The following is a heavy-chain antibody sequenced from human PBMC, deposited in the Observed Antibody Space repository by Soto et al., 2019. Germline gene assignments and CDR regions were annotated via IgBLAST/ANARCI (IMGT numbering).Heavy chain of an antibody. CDR1: GFTFSSYA. CDR2: ISGSGGST. V-gene: IGHV3-23*01. Sequence: SGESLRLSCAASGFTFSSYAMSWFRQAPGEGLEWVSAISGSGGSTYYADSVKGRFTISRDNSKNTLYLQMNSLRAEDTAVYYCAKDLLRSRFTCRKYSCGPGHWGQGTLVTVSS. CDR3: AKDLLRSRFTCRKYSCGPGH. J-gene: IGHJ4*02. D-gene: IGHD5-18*01.